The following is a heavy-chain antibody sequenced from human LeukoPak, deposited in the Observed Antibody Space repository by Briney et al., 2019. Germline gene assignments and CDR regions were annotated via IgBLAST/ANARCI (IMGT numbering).Heavy chain of an antibody. CDR2: ISGSGGST. V-gene: IGHV3-23*01. CDR1: GFTFSSYA. CDR3: AKDSIVDVADRAIVDAFDI. D-gene: IGHD5-18*01. Sequence: GGSLRLSCAASGFTFSSYALSWVRQAPGKGLEWVTDISGSGGSTYYADSVKGRFTISRDNSKNTRYLQMNSLRAEGTAVYFCAKDSIVDVADRAIVDAFDIWGQGKMVTVSS. J-gene: IGHJ3*02.